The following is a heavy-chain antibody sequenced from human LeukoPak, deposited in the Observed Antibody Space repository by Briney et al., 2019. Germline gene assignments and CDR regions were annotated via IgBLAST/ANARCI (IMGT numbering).Heavy chain of an antibody. D-gene: IGHD1-26*01. J-gene: IGHJ4*02. CDR3: ARVVSGRYLYGYFDY. V-gene: IGHV4-59*11. Sequence: PSETLSLTCTVSGGSITSHYWSWIRQPPGKGLEWIGFIYYSGSTNYNPSLKSRVTISVDTSKKQFSLRLSSVTAADTAVYYCARVVSGRYLYGYFDYWGQGTLVTVSS. CDR2: IYYSGST. CDR1: GGSITSHY.